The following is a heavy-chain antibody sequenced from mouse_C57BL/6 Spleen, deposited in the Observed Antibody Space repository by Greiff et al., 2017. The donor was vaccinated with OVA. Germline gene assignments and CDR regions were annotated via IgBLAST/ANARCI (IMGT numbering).Heavy chain of an antibody. Sequence: QVQLQQSGAELVRPGASVTLSCKASGYTFTDYEMHWVKQTPVHGLEWIGAIDPGTGGTAYNQKFKGKAILTADKSSSTAYMELRSLTSEDSAVYYCTGDNYYGSSYAFAYWGQGTLVTVSA. J-gene: IGHJ3*01. D-gene: IGHD1-1*01. CDR1: GYTFTDYE. V-gene: IGHV1-15*01. CDR3: TGDNYYGSSYAFAY. CDR2: IDPGTGGT.